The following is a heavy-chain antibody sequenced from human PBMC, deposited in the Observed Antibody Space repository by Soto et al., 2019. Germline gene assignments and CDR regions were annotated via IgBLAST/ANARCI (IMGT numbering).Heavy chain of an antibody. CDR1: GFTVSSKY. Sequence: GGSLRLSCAASGFTVSSKYMSWVRQAPGKGLEWVSLIYGGGTIYYADSVKGRFTISRDNSKNTLYLQMNSLRIEDTAVYYCATGRTEGHYFDSWGQGTLVTVYS. CDR3: ATGRTEGHYFDS. D-gene: IGHD1-26*01. J-gene: IGHJ4*02. CDR2: IYGGGTI. V-gene: IGHV3-53*01.